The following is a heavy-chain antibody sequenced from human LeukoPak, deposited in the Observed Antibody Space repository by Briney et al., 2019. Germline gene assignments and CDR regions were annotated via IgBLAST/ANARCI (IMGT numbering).Heavy chain of an antibody. CDR1: GFTFSDFW. Sequence: GGSLRLSCAVSGFTFSDFWMTWVRQAPGRGLEWVANIHPEGNEKYHVESVKGRFTISRDNVKNLLFLQMNGLRVEDTAVYYCARGDDFSGDHWGQGTLVTVSS. J-gene: IGHJ4*02. V-gene: IGHV3-7*04. CDR2: IHPEGNEK. D-gene: IGHD1-1*01. CDR3: ARGDDFSGDH.